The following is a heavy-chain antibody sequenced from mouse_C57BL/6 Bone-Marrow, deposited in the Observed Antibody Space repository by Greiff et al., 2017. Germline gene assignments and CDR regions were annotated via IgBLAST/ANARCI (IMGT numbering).Heavy chain of an antibody. J-gene: IGHJ3*01. D-gene: IGHD1-1*01. V-gene: IGHV1-69*01. CDR2: IDPSDSYT. Sequence: QVQLQQPGAELVMPGASVKLSCKASGYTFTSYWMHWVKQRPGQGLEWIGEIDPSDSYTNYNQKFKGKSTLTVDKSSSTAYMQLSSLTSGDSAVYYCARNYGSSFAYWGQGTLVTVSA. CDR1: GYTFTSYW. CDR3: ARNYGSSFAY.